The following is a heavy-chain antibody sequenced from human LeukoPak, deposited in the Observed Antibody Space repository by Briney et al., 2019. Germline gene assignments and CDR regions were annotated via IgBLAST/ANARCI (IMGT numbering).Heavy chain of an antibody. Sequence: GGSLRLSCAASGFSFGTYAMVWVRQAPGKGLEWVSGISANSVRIHYADSVQGRFTISRDNSKNTLYLQMTSLRAEDTAVYYCARGLLRNYYFDYWGQGTLVTVSS. J-gene: IGHJ4*02. CDR1: GFSFGTYA. CDR2: ISANSVRI. V-gene: IGHV3-23*01. CDR3: ARGLLRNYYFDY. D-gene: IGHD2-15*01.